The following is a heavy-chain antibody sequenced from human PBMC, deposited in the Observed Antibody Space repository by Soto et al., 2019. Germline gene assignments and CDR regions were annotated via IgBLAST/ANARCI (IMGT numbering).Heavy chain of an antibody. CDR1: GFSLSTTGVG. Sequence: QITLKESGPTLVKPTQTLTLTRTFSGFSLSTTGVGVGWIRQPPGKALECLALIYWDDDKRYSPSLTNRLTITKDTSKNQVVLTMTNMHPVDTGTYFCAYRPSLDWGHFDSWGQGTLVTVSS. D-gene: IGHD7-27*01. J-gene: IGHJ4*02. CDR3: AYRPSLDWGHFDS. CDR2: IYWDDDK. V-gene: IGHV2-5*02.